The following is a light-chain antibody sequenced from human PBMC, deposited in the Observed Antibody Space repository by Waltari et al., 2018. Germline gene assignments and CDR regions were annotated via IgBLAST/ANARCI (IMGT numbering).Light chain of an antibody. CDR3: SSFTTSTTLV. CDR1: SNDVGAYNY. J-gene: IGLJ2*01. V-gene: IGLV2-14*03. Sequence: QSALTQPASVSGSPGQSITISCTGNSNDVGAYNYVSWYQQYPGKAPKLIIYDVNKRPPGSSDRGSVSKSGNTASLTVSGLQPEDEADYHCSSFTTSTTLVFGGGTKLTVL. CDR2: DVN.